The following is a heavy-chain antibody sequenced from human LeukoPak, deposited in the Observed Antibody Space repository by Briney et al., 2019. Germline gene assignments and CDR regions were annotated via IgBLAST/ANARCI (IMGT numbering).Heavy chain of an antibody. CDR3: TRDPPDSSGYYYYYYYMDV. CDR2: IRSKAYGGTT. CDR1: GFTFGDYA. J-gene: IGHJ6*03. Sequence: GGSLRLSCTASGFTFGDYAMSWVRQAPGKGLEWVGFIRSKAYGGTTEYTASVKGRFTISRDDSKSIAYLQMNSLKTEDTAVYYCTRDPPDSSGYYYYYYYMDVWGKGTTVTVSS. D-gene: IGHD3-22*01. V-gene: IGHV3-49*04.